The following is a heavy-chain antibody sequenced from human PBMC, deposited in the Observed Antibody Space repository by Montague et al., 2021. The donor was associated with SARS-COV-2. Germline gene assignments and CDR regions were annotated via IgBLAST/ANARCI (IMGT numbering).Heavy chain of an antibody. V-gene: IGHV4-4*02. Sequence: ETLSLTCAVSGGSITSDNWWTWVRQSPGKGLEWIGEIYHSGTTNYNPSLQSRLTISIDKSRNHLSLNLTSVTAADTAIYYCALPLGGARFDPWGQGILVTVSS. J-gene: IGHJ5*02. CDR1: GGSITSDNW. CDR3: ALPLGGARFDP. CDR2: IYHSGTT. D-gene: IGHD3-16*01.